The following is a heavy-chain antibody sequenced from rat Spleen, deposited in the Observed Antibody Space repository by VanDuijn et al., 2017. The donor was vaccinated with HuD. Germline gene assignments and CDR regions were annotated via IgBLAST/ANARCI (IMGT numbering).Heavy chain of an antibody. V-gene: IGHV5-7*01. CDR3: ARHGYTTDYLNWFAY. CDR1: GFTFSDYY. J-gene: IGHJ3*01. Sequence: EVQLVESGGGLVQPGRSMKLSCAASGFTFSDYYMAWVRQAPKKGLEWVATIIYDGRGTYYRGSVTGRFTISRDNAKSTLYLQMDSLRSEDTATYYCARHGYTTDYLNWFAYWGQGTLVTVSS. D-gene: IGHD1-6*01. CDR2: IIYDGRGT.